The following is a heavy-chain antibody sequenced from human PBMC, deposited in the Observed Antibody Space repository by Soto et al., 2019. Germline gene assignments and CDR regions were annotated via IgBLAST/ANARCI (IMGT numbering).Heavy chain of an antibody. CDR2: ISYDGSNK. V-gene: IGHV3-30*18. J-gene: IGHJ4*02. Sequence: TGVSLRLSCAASGFTFSSYGMHWVRQAPGKGLEWVAVISYDGSNKYYADSVKGRFTISRDNSKNTLYLQMNSLRTEDTAVYYCAKFYYGDYVYNYWGQGT. D-gene: IGHD4-17*01. CDR1: GFTFSSYG. CDR3: AKFYYGDYVYNY.